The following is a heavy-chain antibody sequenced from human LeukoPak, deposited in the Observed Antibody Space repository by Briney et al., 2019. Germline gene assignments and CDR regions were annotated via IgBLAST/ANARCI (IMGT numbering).Heavy chain of an antibody. Sequence: SETLSLTCAVYGGSFSGYYWSWIRQPPGKGLEWIGEINHSGSTNYNPSLKSRVTISVDTSENQFSLKLSSVTAADTAVYYCARDSWFGDQRVFDIWGQGTMVTVSS. CDR3: ARDSWFGDQRVFDI. CDR1: GGSFSGYY. CDR2: INHSGST. D-gene: IGHD3-10*01. V-gene: IGHV4-34*01. J-gene: IGHJ3*02.